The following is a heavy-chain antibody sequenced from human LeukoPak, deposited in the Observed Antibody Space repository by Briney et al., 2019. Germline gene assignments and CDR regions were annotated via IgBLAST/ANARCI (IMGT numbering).Heavy chain of an antibody. V-gene: IGHV4-34*01. CDR2: INHSGST. D-gene: IGHD3-22*01. Sequence: PSETLSLTCAVYGGSFSGYYWSWLRQPPGKGLEWIGEINHSGSTNYNPSLKSRVTISVDTSKNQFSLKLSSVTAADTAVYYCARERVYYYDSSGYYFNWFDPWGQGTLVTVSS. CDR1: GGSFSGYY. J-gene: IGHJ5*02. CDR3: ARERVYYYDSSGYYFNWFDP.